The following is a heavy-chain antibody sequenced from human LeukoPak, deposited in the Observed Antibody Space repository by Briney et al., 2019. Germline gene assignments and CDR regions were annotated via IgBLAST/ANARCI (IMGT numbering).Heavy chain of an antibody. CDR2: IRHDGNAK. V-gene: IGHV3-7*01. D-gene: IGHD2-15*01. CDR1: GFAFSDFW. CDR3: ATSHDSAGND. J-gene: IGHJ4*02. Sequence: RSGGSLRLSCAASGFAFSDFWMSWVRQAPGKGLEWVANIRHDGNAKNYVPSVRGRFTISRDNAKNSLCLQMNSLTVEDTAVYYCATSHDSAGNDWGQGTLVTVSS.